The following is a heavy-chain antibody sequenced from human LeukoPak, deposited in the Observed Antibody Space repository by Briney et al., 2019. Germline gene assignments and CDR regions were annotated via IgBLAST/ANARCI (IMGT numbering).Heavy chain of an antibody. J-gene: IGHJ4*02. CDR2: ISGSGGST. Sequence: WGSLRLSCAASGFTFSSYAMSWVRQAPGKGLEWVSAISGSGGSTYYADSVKGRFTISRDNSKNTLYLQMNSLRAEDTAVYYCAKSGAGTRGGFDYWGQGTLVTVSS. D-gene: IGHD6-19*01. CDR3: AKSGAGTRGGFDY. V-gene: IGHV3-23*01. CDR1: GFTFSSYA.